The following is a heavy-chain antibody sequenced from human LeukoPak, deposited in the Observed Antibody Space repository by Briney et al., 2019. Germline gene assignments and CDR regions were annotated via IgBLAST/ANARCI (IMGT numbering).Heavy chain of an antibody. D-gene: IGHD4-23*01. CDR1: GFTFRTWA. Sequence: PGVSLGLPCTGFGFTFRTWACGWVPQAAGKGKEWVSATGSNGVTYYADSVKGRFTIPRDNSKNALYLQMNGLRADDTAVYYCTTVGDYVGEASFDYWGQGTLVTVSS. J-gene: IGHJ4*02. CDR3: TTVGDYVGEASFDY. CDR2: TGSNGVT. V-gene: IGHV3-23*01.